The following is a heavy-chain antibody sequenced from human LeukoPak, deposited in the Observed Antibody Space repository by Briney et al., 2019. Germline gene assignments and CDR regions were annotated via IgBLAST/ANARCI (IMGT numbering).Heavy chain of an antibody. CDR2: ISRSGTEA. D-gene: IGHD4-23*01. J-gene: IGHJ4*02. CDR1: GFTFSNYG. CDR3: AKKSPDSSGNPAYD. V-gene: IGHV3-23*01. Sequence: GGSLRLSCAGAGFTFSNYGMSWVRQAPGKGLEWVSVISRSGTEAYHADSVRGRFTISRDNAKNTLYLQMNSLRAEDTAVYYCAKKSPDSSGNPAYDWGQGTLVTVSS.